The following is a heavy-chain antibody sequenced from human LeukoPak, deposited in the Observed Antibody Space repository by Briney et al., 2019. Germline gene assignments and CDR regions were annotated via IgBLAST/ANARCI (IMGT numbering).Heavy chain of an antibody. D-gene: IGHD1-20*01. V-gene: IGHV3-21*01. CDR3: ARDQYNSNGFDI. CDR1: EFIFSSYR. CDR2: ITSDSNHR. J-gene: IGHJ3*02. Sequence: GGSLRLSCAASEFIFSSYRMSWVRQAPGKGLEWVSSITSDSNHRYYTDSVKGRFTISRDNGENSLYLQMNSLRAEDTAVYYCARDQYNSNGFDIWGHGTMVTVSS.